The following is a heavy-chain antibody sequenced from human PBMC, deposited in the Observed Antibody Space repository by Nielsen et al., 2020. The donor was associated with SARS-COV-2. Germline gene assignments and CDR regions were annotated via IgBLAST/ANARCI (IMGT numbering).Heavy chain of an antibody. V-gene: IGHV4-59*01. Sequence: SELLSPTFTVPGGPISSYYCSWIRQPPGKGLEWIGYIYYSGSTNYNPSLKSRVTISVDTSKNQFSLKLSSVTAADTAVYYCARYAVSYDAFDIWGQGTMITVSS. J-gene: IGHJ3*02. CDR2: IYYSGST. CDR3: ARYAVSYDAFDI. CDR1: GGPISSYY.